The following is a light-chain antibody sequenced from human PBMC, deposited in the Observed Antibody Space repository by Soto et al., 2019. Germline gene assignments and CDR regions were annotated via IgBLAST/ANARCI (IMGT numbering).Light chain of an antibody. V-gene: IGKV1-27*01. J-gene: IGKJ1*01. CDR2: VAS. Sequence: DIQMTQSPSSLSASVGDRVTITCWASQGISNYLAWYQQQPGKVPKLLIYVASTLQSGVPSRFSGRGSGTDFTLTISSLQPEDVATYYCQKYNSAPWTFGQGTKVEIK. CDR3: QKYNSAPWT. CDR1: QGISNY.